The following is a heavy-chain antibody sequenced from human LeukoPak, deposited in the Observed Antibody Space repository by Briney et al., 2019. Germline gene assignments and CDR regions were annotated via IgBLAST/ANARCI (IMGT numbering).Heavy chain of an antibody. J-gene: IGHJ4*02. CDR3: ATAVDYDFWSGYYY. D-gene: IGHD3-3*01. CDR2: FDPEDGET. Sequence: GASAKVSCKVSGYTLTELSMHWVRQAPGKGLEWMGGFDPEDGETIYAQKFQGRVTMTEDTSTDTAYMELSSLRSEDTAVYYCATAVDYDFWSGYYYWGQGTLVTVSS. V-gene: IGHV1-24*01. CDR1: GYTLTELS.